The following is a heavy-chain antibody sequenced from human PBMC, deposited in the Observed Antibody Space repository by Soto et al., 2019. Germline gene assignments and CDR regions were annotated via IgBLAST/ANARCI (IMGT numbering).Heavy chain of an antibody. V-gene: IGHV4-30-2*01. D-gene: IGHD2-2*01. CDR3: ANALGISTGLDY. Sequence: QLQLQESGSGLVKPSQTLSLTCAVSGGSISSSGYLWNWIRQPPGKGLEWIGSISDKGATSYNPSLGSRVTITRDRSKNQFSLKLTSVTAADTALYYCANALGISTGLDYWGQGSLVTVSS. CDR1: GGSISSSGYL. J-gene: IGHJ4*02. CDR2: ISDKGAT.